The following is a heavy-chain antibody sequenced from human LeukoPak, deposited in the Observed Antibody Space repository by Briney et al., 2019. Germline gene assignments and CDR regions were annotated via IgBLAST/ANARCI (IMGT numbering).Heavy chain of an antibody. CDR2: IDVTTGGS. V-gene: IGHV3-23*01. Sequence: GGSLRLSCAASGFALSSYAMSWVRQAPGKGLEWVSTIDVTTGGSYYADSVKGRFTISRDTFQNTLYLQLNSLRVDDTAIYYCAKVNYYQPYFWGQGTLVTVSS. CDR1: GFALSSYA. CDR3: AKVNYYQPYF. D-gene: IGHD2-2*01. J-gene: IGHJ4*02.